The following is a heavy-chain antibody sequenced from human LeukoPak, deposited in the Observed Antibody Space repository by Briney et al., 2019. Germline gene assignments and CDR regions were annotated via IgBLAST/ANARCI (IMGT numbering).Heavy chain of an antibody. V-gene: IGHV3-30*04. CDR1: GFTFSSYA. D-gene: IGHD1-26*01. CDR3: AREVVGATGFDY. CDR2: ISYDGSNK. Sequence: GRSLRLSCAASGFTFSSYAMHWVRQAPSKGLEWVAVISYDGSNKYYADSVKGRFTISRDNSKNTLYLQMNSLRAEDTAVYYCAREVVGATGFDYWGQGTLVTVSS. J-gene: IGHJ4*02.